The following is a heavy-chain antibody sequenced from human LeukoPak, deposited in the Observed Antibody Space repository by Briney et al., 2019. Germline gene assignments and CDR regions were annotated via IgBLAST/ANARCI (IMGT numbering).Heavy chain of an antibody. D-gene: IGHD6-13*01. V-gene: IGHV4-38-2*02. CDR3: ARRGMGFFDY. Sequence: PSETLSLTCTVSGYSISSGYYWGWIRQPPGKGLEWIGSIYHSGSTYYNPSLKSRVTISVDTSKNQFSLKLSSVTAADTAVYYCARRGMGFFDYWGQGTLVTVSS. CDR1: GYSISSGYY. J-gene: IGHJ4*02. CDR2: IYHSGST.